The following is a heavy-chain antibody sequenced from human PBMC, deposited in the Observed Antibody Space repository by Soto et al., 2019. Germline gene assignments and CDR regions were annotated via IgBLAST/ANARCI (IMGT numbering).Heavy chain of an antibody. D-gene: IGHD2-2*01. J-gene: IGHJ4*02. Sequence: GGSLRLSCAVSGFTFNNYGINWVRQAPGKGLEWVSSVSKSDYTYYSDSVKGRFTISRDNAKNSVSLQMNTLRAEDTAVYYCAREDSIIIPAVSDFWGQGTLVTVSS. CDR1: GFTFNNYG. CDR3: AREDSIIIPAVSDF. V-gene: IGHV3-21*01. CDR2: VSKSDYT.